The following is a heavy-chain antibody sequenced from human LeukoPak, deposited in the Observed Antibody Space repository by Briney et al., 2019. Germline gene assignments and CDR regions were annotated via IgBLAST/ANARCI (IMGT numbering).Heavy chain of an antibody. CDR1: GFTFSSYA. CDR2: ISNGGANT. D-gene: IGHD2-8*01. V-gene: IGHV3-23*01. Sequence: PGGSLRLSRAASGFTFSSYAMSWVRQAPGKGLEWVSSISNGGANTYYADSVKGRFTISRDNSKNTLYLQMNSLRADDTAVYYCAKLGRWANYYFDYWGQGTLVTVSS. J-gene: IGHJ4*02. CDR3: AKLGRWANYYFDY.